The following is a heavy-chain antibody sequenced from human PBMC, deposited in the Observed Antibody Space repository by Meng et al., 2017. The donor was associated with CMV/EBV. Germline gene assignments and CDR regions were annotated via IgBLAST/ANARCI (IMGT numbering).Heavy chain of an antibody. CDR1: GFTFDKDG. Sequence: SFAATGFTFDKDGMRWGRKDGGEGLEWVSGINWNGGRRGYADSVKGRFTISRDNAKNSLYLQMNSLRAEDTALYYCARSLQRAFDYWGQGTLVTVSS. V-gene: IGHV3-20*03. CDR2: INWNGGRR. CDR3: ARSLQRAFDY. J-gene: IGHJ4*02.